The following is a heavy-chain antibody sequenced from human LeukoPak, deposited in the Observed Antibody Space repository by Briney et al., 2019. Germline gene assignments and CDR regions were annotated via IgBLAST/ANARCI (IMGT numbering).Heavy chain of an antibody. V-gene: IGHV4-59*01. Sequence: SETLSLTCTVSDGSISSYYWSWVRQPPGKGLEWIGYIYYSGSTNYNPSLKSRVTISVDTSKNQFSLKLSSVTAADTAVYYCARCSLYDYVWGSHRQTFAFDYWGQGSLVTVSS. J-gene: IGHJ4*02. CDR3: ARCSLYDYVWGSHRQTFAFDY. CDR1: DGSISSYY. D-gene: IGHD3-16*02. CDR2: IYYSGST.